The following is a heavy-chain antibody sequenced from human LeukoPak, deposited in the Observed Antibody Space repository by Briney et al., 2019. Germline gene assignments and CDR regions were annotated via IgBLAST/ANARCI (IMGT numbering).Heavy chain of an antibody. CDR3: ARDLVVRGVTIDY. Sequence: PGRSLRLSCAASGFSFSSYAIHWVRQAPGKGLEWVAVISYDGSNKYDADSVKGRFTISRDNSKNTLYLQVNSLRAEDTAVYYCARDLVVRGVTIDYWGQGTLVTVSS. CDR2: ISYDGSNK. V-gene: IGHV3-30-3*01. CDR1: GFSFSSYA. D-gene: IGHD3-10*01. J-gene: IGHJ4*02.